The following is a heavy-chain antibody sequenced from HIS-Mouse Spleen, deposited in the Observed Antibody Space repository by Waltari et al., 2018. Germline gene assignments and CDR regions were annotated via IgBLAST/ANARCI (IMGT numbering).Heavy chain of an antibody. CDR2: IYYSGST. D-gene: IGHD6-13*01. Sequence: QLQLQESGPGLVKPSETLSLTCTVSGGSISSSSYYWGWIRQPPGKGLEWIGSIYYSGSTSSHPSLKNRVTLSVDTSKNQFSLKLSSVTAADTAVYYCAREIPYSSSWYDWYFDLWGRGTLVTVSS. J-gene: IGHJ2*01. V-gene: IGHV4-39*07. CDR3: AREIPYSSSWYDWYFDL. CDR1: GGSISSSSYY.